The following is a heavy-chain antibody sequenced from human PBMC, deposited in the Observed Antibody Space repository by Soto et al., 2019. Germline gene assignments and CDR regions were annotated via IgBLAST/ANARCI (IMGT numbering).Heavy chain of an antibody. CDR1: GFTFINFW. J-gene: IGHJ6*02. CDR2: IREDGSEE. V-gene: IGHV3-7*05. D-gene: IGHD4-17*01. CDR3: ARDRRTVAMSSAYSGLDV. Sequence: GGSLRLSCASSGFTFINFWMNWVRQAPGKGLEWVANIREDGSEEWHLDSVKGRFTISRDNAKNSLYLQMSSLRAEDTAVYYCARDRRTVAMSSAYSGLDVWGQGTTVTVSS.